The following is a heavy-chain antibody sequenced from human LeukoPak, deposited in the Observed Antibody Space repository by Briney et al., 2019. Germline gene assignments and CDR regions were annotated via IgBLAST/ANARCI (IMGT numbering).Heavy chain of an antibody. Sequence: KPSETLSLTCIVSGGSISSYYWSWIRQPPGKGLEWIGYIYYSGSTNYNPSLKSRLTISVDTSKNQFSLKLSSVTAADTAVYYCARRSAAGSHFFDYWGRGTLVTVSS. V-gene: IGHV4-59*08. CDR1: GGSISSYY. D-gene: IGHD6-13*01. J-gene: IGHJ4*02. CDR3: ARRSAAGSHFFDY. CDR2: IYYSGST.